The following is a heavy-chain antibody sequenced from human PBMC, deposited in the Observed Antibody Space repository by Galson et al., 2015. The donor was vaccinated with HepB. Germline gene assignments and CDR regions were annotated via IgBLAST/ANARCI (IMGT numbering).Heavy chain of an antibody. CDR1: GFTFSSYA. D-gene: IGHD6-25*01. J-gene: IGHJ3*02. CDR2: ISYDGSNK. V-gene: IGHV3-30-3*01. Sequence: SMRLSCAASGFTFSSYAMHWVRQAPGKGLEWVAVISYDGSNKYYADSVKGRFTITRDNSKNTLYLQMNSLRAEDTAVYYCARDGRSSEGAFDIWGQGTMVTASS. CDR3: ARDGRSSEGAFDI.